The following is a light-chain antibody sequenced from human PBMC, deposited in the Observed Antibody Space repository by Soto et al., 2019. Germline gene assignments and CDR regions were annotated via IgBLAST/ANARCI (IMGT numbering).Light chain of an antibody. CDR2: GAS. V-gene: IGKV3-20*01. CDR1: QSVRSNF. Sequence: EIVLTQSPVTLSLSPVAIATLSCSASQSVRSNFLAWYQQKPGQAPRLLIYGASNRATGIPDRFSGSGSGTDFTLTITRLEPEDFAMYYCQRYDSFRTFGQGTKVDIK. CDR3: QRYDSFRT. J-gene: IGKJ1*01.